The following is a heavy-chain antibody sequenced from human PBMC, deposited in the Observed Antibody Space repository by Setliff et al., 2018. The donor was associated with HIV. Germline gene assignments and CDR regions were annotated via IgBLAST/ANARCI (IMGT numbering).Heavy chain of an antibody. CDR3: ASQFTSSWVYNWFDP. J-gene: IGHJ5*02. D-gene: IGHD6-13*01. V-gene: IGHV4-39*07. CDR2: FHHSGST. CDR1: GGSISSSSYY. Sequence: SETLSLTCNVSGGSISSSSYYWGWIRQSPGKGLEWIWSFHHSGSTSYNPSLKSRVTISIDKSKNHFSLKLSSVTAADTAVYYCASQFTSSWVYNWFDPWGQGTLVTVSS.